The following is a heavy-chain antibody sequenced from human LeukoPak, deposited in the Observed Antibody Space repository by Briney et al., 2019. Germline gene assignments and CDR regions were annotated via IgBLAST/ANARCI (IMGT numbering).Heavy chain of an antibody. Sequence: GGSLRLSCAAYGFTFSSYSMNWVRQAPGKGLQWVSSISSSSYIYYADSVKGRFTISRDNAKNSLYLQMNSLRAEDTAVYYCARDGVYYDSSGYLYYFDYWGQGTLVTVSS. CDR1: GFTFSSYS. J-gene: IGHJ4*02. CDR2: ISSSSYI. D-gene: IGHD3-22*01. CDR3: ARDGVYYDSSGYLYYFDY. V-gene: IGHV3-21*01.